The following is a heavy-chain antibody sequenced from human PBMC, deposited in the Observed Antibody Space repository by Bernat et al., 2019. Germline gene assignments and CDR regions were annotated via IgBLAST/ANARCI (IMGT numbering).Heavy chain of an antibody. J-gene: IGHJ4*02. CDR3: ATGGGYDYLWGSYRYTEFDY. CDR2: FNPEYGET. CDR1: GYTLTELS. V-gene: IGHV1-24*01. Sequence: QVQLVQSGAEVKKPGASVKVSCKVSGYTLTELSMHWVRQAPGKGLEWMGGFNPEYGETNYAQKFQGRVTMTEDTSTDTAYMELSSLRSEDTAVYYCATGGGYDYLWGSYRYTEFDYWGQGTLVTVSS. D-gene: IGHD3-16*02.